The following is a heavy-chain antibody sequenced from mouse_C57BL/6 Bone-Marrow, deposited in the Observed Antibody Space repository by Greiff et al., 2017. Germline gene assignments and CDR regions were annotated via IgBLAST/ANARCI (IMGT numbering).Heavy chain of an antibody. CDR1: GFTFSSYA. V-gene: IGHV5-4*03. CDR2: ISDGGSYT. J-gene: IGHJ3*01. Sequence: DVMLVESGGGLVKPGGSLKLSCAASGFTFSSYAMSWVRQTPEKRLEWVATISDGGSYTYYPDNVKGRFTISRDNAKNNLYLQMSHLKSEDTARYYCARVGGFAYWGQGTLVTVSA. CDR3: ARVGGFAY.